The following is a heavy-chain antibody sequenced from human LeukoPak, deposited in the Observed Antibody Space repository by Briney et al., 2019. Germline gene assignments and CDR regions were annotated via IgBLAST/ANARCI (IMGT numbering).Heavy chain of an antibody. J-gene: IGHJ3*02. CDR3: ASSSPSSGIAAARDAFDI. V-gene: IGHV1-69*04. Sequence: SVKVSCKASRGTFSSYAISWVRQAPGQGLEWMGRIIPILGIANYAQKFQGRVTITADKSTGTAYMELSSLRSEDTAVYYCASSSPSSGIAAARDAFDIWGQGTMVTVSS. D-gene: IGHD6-13*01. CDR2: IIPILGIA. CDR1: RGTFSSYA.